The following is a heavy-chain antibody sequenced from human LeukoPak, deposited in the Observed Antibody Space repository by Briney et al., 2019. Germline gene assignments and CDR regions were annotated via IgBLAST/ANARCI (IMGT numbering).Heavy chain of an antibody. CDR2: ISGSGGST. J-gene: IGHJ4*02. CDR1: GFNFANHA. CDR3: AKTAVGYYGSGSYSAMFDY. D-gene: IGHD3-10*01. Sequence: GGSLRLSCAASGFNFANHAMSWVRQTPGKGLEWVSAISGSGGSTYYADSVKGRFTISRDNSKNTLYLQMNSLSAEDTAVYYCAKTAVGYYGSGSYSAMFDYWGQGTLVTVSS. V-gene: IGHV3-23*01.